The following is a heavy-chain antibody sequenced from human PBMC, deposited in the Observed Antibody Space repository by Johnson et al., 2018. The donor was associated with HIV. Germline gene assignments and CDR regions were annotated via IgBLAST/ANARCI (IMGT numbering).Heavy chain of an antibody. Sequence: VPLVESGGGVVQPVRSLRLSCAASGFTFSSYGMHWVRQAPGKGLEWVAVISYDGSNKYFADSVKGRFTISRDNSKNTLYLQMNSLRVEDTAVYYCANGGLRPPQDRNAFDIWGQGTMVTVSS. D-gene: IGHD4-17*01. V-gene: IGHV3-30*18. CDR2: ISYDGSNK. CDR1: GFTFSSYG. J-gene: IGHJ3*02. CDR3: ANGGLRPPQDRNAFDI.